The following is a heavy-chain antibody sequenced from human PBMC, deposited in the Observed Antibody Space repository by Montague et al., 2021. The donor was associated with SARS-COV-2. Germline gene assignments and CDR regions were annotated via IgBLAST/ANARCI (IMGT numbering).Heavy chain of an antibody. CDR1: GASISSYS. V-gene: IGHV4-59*13. Sequence: SETQSLTCTVSGASISSYSWSWIRQPPGKGLEWIGYMYNSEKINYNPSLQSRVTISVDTSKGQLSLKLNSVTAADTAAYFCARAIVSGLCSGGSCYKGYYYYMDVRGKGSTVPVSS. J-gene: IGHJ6*03. D-gene: IGHD2-15*01. CDR3: ARAIVSGLCSGGSCYKGYYYYMDV. CDR2: MYNSEKI.